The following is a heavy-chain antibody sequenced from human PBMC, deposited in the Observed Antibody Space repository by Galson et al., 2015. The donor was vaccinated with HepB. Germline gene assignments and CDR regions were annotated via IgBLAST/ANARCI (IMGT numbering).Heavy chain of an antibody. CDR3: ARRHGTNSYWFFDL. D-gene: IGHD4-23*01. V-gene: IGHV5-51*03. CDR1: GYAFTTNW. CDR2: IYPADSDT. J-gene: IGHJ2*01. Sequence: QSGAEVTKPGESLKISCQGFGYAFTTNWIGWVRQMPGKGLEWVGIIYPADSDTTYSPSLQGHVTMSADKSTNTAYLQWSSLKASDTAMYYCARRHGTNSYWFFDLWGRGTLVTVSS.